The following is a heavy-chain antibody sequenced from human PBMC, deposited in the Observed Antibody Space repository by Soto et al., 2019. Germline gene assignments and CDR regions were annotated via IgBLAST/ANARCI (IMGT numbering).Heavy chain of an antibody. CDR2: ISGSGGST. Sequence: PGGSLRLSCAASGFTFSSYAMSWVRQAPGKGLEWVSAISGSGGSTYYADSVKGRFTISRDNSKNTPYLQMNSLRTEDTAVYYCAKDLNSLVYYDSSGLDYWGQGTLVTVSS. CDR3: AKDLNSLVYYDSSGLDY. V-gene: IGHV3-23*01. CDR1: GFTFSSYA. J-gene: IGHJ4*02. D-gene: IGHD3-22*01.